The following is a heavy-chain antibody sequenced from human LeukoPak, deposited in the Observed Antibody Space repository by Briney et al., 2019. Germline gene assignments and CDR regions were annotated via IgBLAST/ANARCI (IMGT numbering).Heavy chain of an antibody. Sequence: SETLSLTCTVSGGSISSYYWSWIRQPPGKGLEWIGYIYYSGSTNYNPSLKSRVTISVDTSKNQFSLKLSSVTAADTAVYYCARKPIVGSAWYYFDYWGQGTLVTVSS. V-gene: IGHV4-59*12. CDR1: GGSISSYY. D-gene: IGHD6-13*01. CDR2: IYYSGST. CDR3: ARKPIVGSAWYYFDY. J-gene: IGHJ4*02.